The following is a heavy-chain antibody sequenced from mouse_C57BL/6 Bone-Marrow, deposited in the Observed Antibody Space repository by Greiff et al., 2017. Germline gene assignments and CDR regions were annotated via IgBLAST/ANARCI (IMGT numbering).Heavy chain of an antibody. CDR3: ARFRFY. CDR1: GYTFTSYW. J-gene: IGHJ2*01. Sequence: QVQLQQPGAELVKPGASVKLSCKASGYTFTSYWMQWVKQRPGQGLEWIGEIDPSDSYTNYNQTFKGKATLTVDTSSSTAYMQLSSLTSEDSAVYYCARFRFYWGQGTTLTVSS. CDR2: IDPSDSYT. V-gene: IGHV1-50*01.